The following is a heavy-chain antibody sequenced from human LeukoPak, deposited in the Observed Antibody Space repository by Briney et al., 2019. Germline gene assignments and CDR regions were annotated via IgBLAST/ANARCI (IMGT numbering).Heavy chain of an antibody. J-gene: IGHJ4*02. V-gene: IGHV3-66*01. CDR2: IYSGGST. D-gene: IGHD3-22*01. CDR3: ARVDSSGYYEYFFDY. Sequence: GGSLRLSCAASGFTVSSDYMSWVRQAPGKGLEWVPVIYSGGSTYYADSVKGRFTISRDNSKNTLYLQMNSLRAEDTAVYYCARVDSSGYYEYFFDYWGQGTLVTVSS. CDR1: GFTVSSDY.